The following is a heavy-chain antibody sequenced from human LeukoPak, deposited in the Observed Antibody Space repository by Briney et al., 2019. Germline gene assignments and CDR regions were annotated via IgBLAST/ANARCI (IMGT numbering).Heavy chain of an antibody. Sequence: SETLSLTCTVSGGSISSSSYCWGWIRQPPGKGLEWIGSIYYSGSTYYNPSLKSRVTISVDTSKNQFSLKLSSVTAADTAVYYCAAYYNWNYEGLFDQKDYWGQGTLVTVSS. D-gene: IGHD1-7*01. CDR2: IYYSGST. CDR1: GGSISSSSYC. V-gene: IGHV4-39*07. CDR3: AAYYNWNYEGLFDQKDY. J-gene: IGHJ4*02.